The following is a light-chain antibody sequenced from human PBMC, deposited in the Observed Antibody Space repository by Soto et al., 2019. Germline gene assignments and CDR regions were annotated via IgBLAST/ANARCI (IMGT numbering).Light chain of an antibody. CDR3: QHYNSYSEA. CDR2: KAS. Sequence: PSTLSGAVGDRGTITCRASQTISSWLAWYQQKPGKAPKLLIYKASTLKSGVPSRFSGSGSGTEFTLTISSLQPDDFATYYCQHYNSYSEAFGQGT. V-gene: IGKV1-5*03. J-gene: IGKJ1*01. CDR1: QTISSW.